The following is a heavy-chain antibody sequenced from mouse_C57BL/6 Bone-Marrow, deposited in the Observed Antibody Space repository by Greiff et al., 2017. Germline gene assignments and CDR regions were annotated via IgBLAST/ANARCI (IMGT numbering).Heavy chain of an antibody. CDR1: EYEFPSHD. CDR2: INSDGGST. J-gene: IGHJ3*01. CDR3: ARQSSLLWLRQRFAY. D-gene: IGHD2-2*01. V-gene: IGHV5-2*01. Sequence: EVKLMESGGGLVQPGESLKLSCESNEYEFPSHDMSWVRKTPEKRLELVAAINSDGGSTYYPDTMERRFIISRDNTEKTLYLQMSSLRSEDTALYYCARQSSLLWLRQRFAYWGQGTLVTVSA.